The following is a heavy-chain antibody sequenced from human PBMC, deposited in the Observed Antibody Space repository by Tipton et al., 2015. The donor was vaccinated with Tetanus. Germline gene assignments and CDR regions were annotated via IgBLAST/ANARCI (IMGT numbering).Heavy chain of an antibody. D-gene: IGHD3/OR15-3a*01. CDR3: ARSLDSGRYFDY. CDR2: IRSKANSYAT. V-gene: IGHV3-73*01. J-gene: IGHJ4*02. CDR1: GFTFSGSA. Sequence: SLRLSCAASGFTFSGSAMHWVRQASGKGLEWIGRIRSKANSYATEYGASVKGRFTISRDESENTAYLQMNSLKTEDTAVYYCARSLDSGRYFDYWGQGTLVTVSS.